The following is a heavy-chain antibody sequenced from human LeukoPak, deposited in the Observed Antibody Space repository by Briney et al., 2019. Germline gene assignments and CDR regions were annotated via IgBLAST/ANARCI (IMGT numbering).Heavy chain of an antibody. CDR2: ISYDGSNK. CDR1: GFTFSSYG. J-gene: IGHJ4*02. D-gene: IGHD2-2*01. CDR3: ASDIYCSSTSCPDY. Sequence: GGSLRLSCAASGFTFSSYGMHWVRQAPGKGLEWVAVISYDGSNKYYADSVKGRFTISRDNAKNSLYLQMNSLRAEDTAAYYCASDIYCSSTSCPDYWGQGTLVTVSS. V-gene: IGHV3-30*03.